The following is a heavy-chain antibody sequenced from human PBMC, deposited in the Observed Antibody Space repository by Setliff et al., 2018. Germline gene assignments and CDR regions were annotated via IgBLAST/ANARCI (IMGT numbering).Heavy chain of an antibody. CDR3: ARGDSSGYYYVQEVFIDY. J-gene: IGHJ4*02. V-gene: IGHV3-30*03. Sequence: GGSLRLSCAASGFTFSSYWMSWVRQAPGKGLEWVAVISYDGSNKYYADSVKGRFTISRDNSKNTLYLQMNSLRAEDTAVYYCARGDSSGYYYVQEVFIDYWGQGTLVTVSS. CDR1: GFTFSSYW. CDR2: ISYDGSNK. D-gene: IGHD3-22*01.